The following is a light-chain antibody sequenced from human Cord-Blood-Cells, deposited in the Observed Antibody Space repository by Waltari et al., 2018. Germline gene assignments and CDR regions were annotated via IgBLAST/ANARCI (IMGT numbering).Light chain of an antibody. Sequence: DIQMTHSPSSLPASVGDRVTITCRASQSISSYLNWYQQKQGKAPKLLIYAASSVQSGVPSRFSGSGSATDFTLTISSLQPEDFATYYCQQSYSTPRTFGQGTKVEIK. J-gene: IGKJ1*01. CDR2: AAS. CDR3: QQSYSTPRT. V-gene: IGKV1-39*01. CDR1: QSISSY.